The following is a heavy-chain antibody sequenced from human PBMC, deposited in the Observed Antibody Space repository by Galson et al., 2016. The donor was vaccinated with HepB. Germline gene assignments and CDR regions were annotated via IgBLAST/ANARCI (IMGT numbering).Heavy chain of an antibody. CDR1: GGTFISKS. D-gene: IGHD1-26*01. CDR3: AVGAMAT. CDR2: FEPEDGET. V-gene: IGHV1-24*01. J-gene: IGHJ5*02. Sequence: SVKVSCKASGGTFISKSVTWVRQAPGKGLEWMGGFEPEDGETIYAQKFQGRVTVTEDASTDTAYMELSSLRSDDTAVYYCAVGAMATWGQGTLVTVSS.